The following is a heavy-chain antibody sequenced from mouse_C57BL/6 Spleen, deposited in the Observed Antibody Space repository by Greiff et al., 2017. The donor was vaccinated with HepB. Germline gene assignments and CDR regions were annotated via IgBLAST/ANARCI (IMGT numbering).Heavy chain of an antibody. J-gene: IGHJ2*01. Sequence: EVQLQQSGPVLVKPGASVKMSCKASGYTFTDYYMNWVKQSHGKSLEWIGVINPYNGGTSYNQKFKGKATLTVDKSSSTAYMELNSLTSEDSAVYYCARDLAPITTVVAENYFDYWCQGTTLTVSS. D-gene: IGHD1-1*01. CDR3: ARDLAPITTVVAENYFDY. CDR2: INPYNGGT. V-gene: IGHV1-19*01. CDR1: GYTFTDYY.